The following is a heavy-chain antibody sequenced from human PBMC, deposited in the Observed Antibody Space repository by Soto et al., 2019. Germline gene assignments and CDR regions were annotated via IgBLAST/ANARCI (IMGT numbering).Heavy chain of an antibody. J-gene: IGHJ5*02. Sequence: QVQLQESGPGLEKPSQTLSLTCTVSGGSISSGGYSWSWIRQHPGKGLEWIGNIYYSGSTYYNPSLKSRVTIAVDTSKNQFSLKVSSVTAADTAVYYCARGRYSSSANWFDPWGQGTLVTVSS. D-gene: IGHD6-6*01. V-gene: IGHV4-31*03. CDR1: GGSISSGGYS. CDR2: IYYSGST. CDR3: ARGRYSSSANWFDP.